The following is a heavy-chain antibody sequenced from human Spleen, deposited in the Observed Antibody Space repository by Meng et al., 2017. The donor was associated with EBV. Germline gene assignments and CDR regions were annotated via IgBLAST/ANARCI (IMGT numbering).Heavy chain of an antibody. J-gene: IGHJ4*02. CDR3: ARGGELGRIDY. CDR2: INPRGGST. CDR1: GYIFNSDY. V-gene: IGHV1-46*02. D-gene: IGHD7-27*01. Sequence: QVQLVQWGADVEKPGTSVKVSCKASGYIFNSDYIHWVRQAPGQGLEWMGIINPRGGSTNYAQKFQGRVTMTRDTSTSTVYMELTSLRSEDTAIYYCARGGELGRIDYWGQGTLVTVSS.